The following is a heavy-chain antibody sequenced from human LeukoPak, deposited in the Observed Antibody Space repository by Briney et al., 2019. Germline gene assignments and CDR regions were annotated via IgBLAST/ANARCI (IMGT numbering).Heavy chain of an antibody. CDR3: ARGVGDY. V-gene: IGHV3-48*02. CDR2: ISSSSSTI. Sequence: RLXCXXXXFTFSSYSMNWVRQAPGKGLEWVSYISSSSSTIYYADSVKGRFTISRDNAKNSLYLQMNSLRDEDTAVYYCARGVGDYWGQGTLVTVSS. CDR1: XFTFSSYS. D-gene: IGHD2-2*01. J-gene: IGHJ4*02.